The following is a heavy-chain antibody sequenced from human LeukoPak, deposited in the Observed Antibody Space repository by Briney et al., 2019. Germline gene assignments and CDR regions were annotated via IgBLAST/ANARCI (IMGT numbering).Heavy chain of an antibody. Sequence: SGGSLRLSCSASGFTFSDYALNWVRQAPGKGLVWVSTINVGGATAYYADSVKGRFTTSRDTSKNTLYLYMNSLRAEDTALYYCSFGVLSSVFFDYWGQGTPVTVSS. V-gene: IGHV3-23*01. D-gene: IGHD3-3*01. J-gene: IGHJ4*02. CDR2: INVGGATA. CDR1: GFTFSDYA. CDR3: SFGVLSSVFFDY.